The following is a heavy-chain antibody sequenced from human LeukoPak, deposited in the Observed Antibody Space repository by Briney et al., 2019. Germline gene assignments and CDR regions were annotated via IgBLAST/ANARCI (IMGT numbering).Heavy chain of an antibody. CDR1: GFTVSSNY. D-gene: IGHD3-10*02. V-gene: IGHV3-11*04. J-gene: IGHJ6*04. Sequence: PGGSLRLSCAASGFTVSSNYMSWVRQAPGKGLEWDSYISSSGSTIYYADPVKGRFTISRDNDKNSLYLQMNSLRAEDTAVYYCAELGITMIGGVWGKGTTVTISS. CDR3: AELGITMIGGV. CDR2: ISSSGSTI.